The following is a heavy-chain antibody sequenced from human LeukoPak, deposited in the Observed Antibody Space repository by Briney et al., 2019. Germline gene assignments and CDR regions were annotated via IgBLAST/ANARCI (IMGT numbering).Heavy chain of an antibody. V-gene: IGHV1-2*02. CDR2: INPNSGGT. CDR3: ASPYYDFWSGYDFDY. D-gene: IGHD3-3*01. Sequence: ASVKVSCKASGYTFTGYYMHWVRQAPGQGLEWMGWINPNSGGTNYAQKFQGRVTMTRDTSISTAYMELSRLRSDDTAVYYCASPYYDFWSGYDFDYWGQGTLVTVSS. CDR1: GYTFTGYY. J-gene: IGHJ4*02.